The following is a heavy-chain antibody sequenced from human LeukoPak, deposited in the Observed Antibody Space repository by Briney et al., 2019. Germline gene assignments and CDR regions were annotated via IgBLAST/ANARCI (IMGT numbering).Heavy chain of an antibody. J-gene: IGHJ4*02. CDR2: ISYDGSNK. V-gene: IGHV3-30-3*01. CDR1: GFTFSSYA. D-gene: IGHD2-15*01. Sequence: PGGSLRLSCEASGFTFSSYAMHWVRQAPGKGLEWVAVISYDGSNKYYADSVKGRFTISRDNSKNTLYLQLNSLRSEDTAVYYCARGPSVVVVAAPDFWGQGTLVTVSS. CDR3: ARGPSVVVVAAPDF.